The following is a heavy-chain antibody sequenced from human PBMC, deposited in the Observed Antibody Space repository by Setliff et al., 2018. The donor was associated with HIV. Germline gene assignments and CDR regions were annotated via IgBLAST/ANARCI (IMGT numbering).Heavy chain of an antibody. V-gene: IGHV4-39*07. CDR1: GGSISSYS. D-gene: IGHD5-18*01. CDR2: IYYSGST. J-gene: IGHJ4*02. CDR3: ARTLRAAAMGYFDY. Sequence: SETLSLTCSISGGSISSYSWSWIRQVPGKGLEWIGSIYYSGSTYYNPSLKSRVTISVDKSKNQFSLKLSSVTAADTAVYYCARTLRAAAMGYFDYWGQGTLVTVSS.